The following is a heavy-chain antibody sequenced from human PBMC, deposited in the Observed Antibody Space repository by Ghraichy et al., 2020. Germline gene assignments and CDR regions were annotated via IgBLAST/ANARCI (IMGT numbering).Heavy chain of an antibody. D-gene: IGHD1-20*01. Sequence: ESLNISCTVSDASISSPGSFWGWIRQPPGKGLEWTGTIYYSGSTFYTPSLKSRVTISLDTSKNQFSLRLGSVTAADTAVYFCARGPNWNRPAGWFDPWGQGTLVTVSS. CDR2: IYYSGST. J-gene: IGHJ5*02. CDR1: DASISSPGSF. V-gene: IGHV4-39*01. CDR3: ARGPNWNRPAGWFDP.